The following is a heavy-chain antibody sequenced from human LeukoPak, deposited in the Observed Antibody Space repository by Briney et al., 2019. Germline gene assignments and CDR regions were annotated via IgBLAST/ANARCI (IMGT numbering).Heavy chain of an antibody. CDR3: AREKRRDGYNYDY. Sequence: SVKVSCKASGGPFSRYAISWVRQAPGQGLEWMGRIIPILGIANYAQKFQGRVTITADKSTSTAYMELSSLRSEDTAVYYCAREKRRDGYNYDYWGQGTLVTVSS. J-gene: IGHJ4*02. D-gene: IGHD5-24*01. CDR2: IIPILGIA. CDR1: GGPFSRYA. V-gene: IGHV1-69*04.